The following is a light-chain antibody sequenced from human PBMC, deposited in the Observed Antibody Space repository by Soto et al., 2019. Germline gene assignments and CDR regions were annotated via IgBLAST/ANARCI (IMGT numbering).Light chain of an antibody. CDR1: SSDVGDYNY. J-gene: IGLJ1*01. V-gene: IGLV2-14*01. CDR2: DVS. CDR3: SSYTSSSTLYV. Sequence: QSLLTQPASVSGSPGQSITISCTGTSSDVGDYNYVSWYQQHPGKAPKLMIYDVSNRPAGVSNRFSGSKSGNTASLTISGLQAEDEADYYCSSYTSSSTLYVFGTGTKDTVL.